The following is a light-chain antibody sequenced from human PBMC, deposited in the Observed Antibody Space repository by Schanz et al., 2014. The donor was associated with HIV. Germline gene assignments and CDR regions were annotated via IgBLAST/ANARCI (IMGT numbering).Light chain of an antibody. J-gene: IGKJ4*01. V-gene: IGKV3D-20*02. CDR2: GTS. CDR3: QQRSNWPPFT. CDR1: QSVSTTY. Sequence: EIVLTQSPGTLSLSPGERATLSCRASQSVSTTYVPWYQHKPGQTPRLLIYGTSIRATGIPDRFSGSGSGTEFTLTISSLQSEDFAVYYCQQRSNWPPFTFGGGTKVEIK.